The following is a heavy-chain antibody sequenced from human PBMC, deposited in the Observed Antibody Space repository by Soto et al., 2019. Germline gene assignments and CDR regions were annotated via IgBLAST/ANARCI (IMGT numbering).Heavy chain of an antibody. D-gene: IGHD3-3*01. J-gene: IGHJ3*02. CDR3: ARSNYDFWSGGSLDI. CDR2: IKQDGSQK. CDR1: GFSFSSYV. V-gene: IGHV3-7*03. Sequence: GGPLRLSCAASGFSFSSYVMNWVRQAPGKGLEWVANIKQDGSQKYYVGSVKGRFTISRDNAKNSLYLQMNSQRADDTAIYYCARSNYDFWSGGSLDIWGQGTMVTVSS.